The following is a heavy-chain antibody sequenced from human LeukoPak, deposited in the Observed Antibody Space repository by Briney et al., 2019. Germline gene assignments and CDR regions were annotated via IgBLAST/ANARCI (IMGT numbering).Heavy chain of an antibody. D-gene: IGHD3-3*01. V-gene: IGHV3-66*02. CDR1: GFTVSSNY. CDR3: AKGSTVFGVVIRTYLDY. J-gene: IGHJ4*02. Sequence: PGGSLRLSCAASGFTVSSNYMSWVRQAPGKGLEWVSVIYSGGSTYYADSVKGRFTISRDNSKNTLYLQMDTLRAEDTAVYYCAKGSTVFGVVIRTYLDYWGQGTLVTVSS. CDR2: IYSGGST.